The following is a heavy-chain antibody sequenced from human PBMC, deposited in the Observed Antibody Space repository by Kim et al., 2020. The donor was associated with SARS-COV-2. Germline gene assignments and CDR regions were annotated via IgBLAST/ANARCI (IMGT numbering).Heavy chain of an antibody. J-gene: IGHJ4*02. V-gene: IGHV3-33*01. D-gene: IGHD3-22*01. Sequence: GGSLSLSCAASGFTFNNYGMHWVRQAPGKGLEWVAVIWYDGSNKYYADSVKGRFTISRDNSKNTLYLQMNSLRAEDTAVYYCASAPSDSSSYYWGQGTLVTVSS. CDR3: ASAPSDSSSYY. CDR2: IWYDGSNK. CDR1: GFTFNNYG.